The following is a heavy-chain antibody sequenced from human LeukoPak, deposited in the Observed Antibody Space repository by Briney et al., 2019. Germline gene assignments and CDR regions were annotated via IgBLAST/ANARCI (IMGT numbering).Heavy chain of an antibody. CDR2: IYTSGST. CDR1: GGSISSGSYY. D-gene: IGHD3-22*01. V-gene: IGHV4-61*02. J-gene: IGHJ3*02. Sequence: SETLSLTCTVSGGSISSGSYYWSWIRQPAGKGLEWIGRIYTSGSTNYNPSLKSRVTISVDTSKNQFSLKLSSVTAADTAVYYCAREGGGSSGYYDFDIWGQGTMVTVSS. CDR3: AREGGGSSGYYDFDI.